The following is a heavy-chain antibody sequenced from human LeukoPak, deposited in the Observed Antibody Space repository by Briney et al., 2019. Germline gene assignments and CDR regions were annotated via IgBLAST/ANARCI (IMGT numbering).Heavy chain of an antibody. CDR2: IYSGGST. V-gene: IGHV3-53*01. CDR1: GFTVSSNY. CDR3: AREAYSSSWFDP. Sequence: PGGSLRLSCAASGFTVSSNYMSWVRQAPGKGLEWVSVIYSGGSTYYADSVKGRFTISRDNSKNTLYLQMNSLRDEDTAVYYCAREAYSSSWFDPWGQGTLVTVSS. D-gene: IGHD6-13*01. J-gene: IGHJ5*02.